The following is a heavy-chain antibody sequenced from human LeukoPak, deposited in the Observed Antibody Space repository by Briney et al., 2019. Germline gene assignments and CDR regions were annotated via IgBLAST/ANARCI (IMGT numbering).Heavy chain of an antibody. V-gene: IGHV3-53*01. CDR3: ALLGSKLLWRIDY. D-gene: IGHD3-10*01. CDR2: IYSDNT. CDR1: GFTVSSNS. Sequence: GSLRLSCTVSGFTVSSNSMSWVRQAPGKGLEWVSFIYSDNTHYSDSVKGRFTISRDNSKNMLYLLMNSLRAEDTALYYCALLGSKLLWRIDYWGQGTRVTVSS. J-gene: IGHJ4*02.